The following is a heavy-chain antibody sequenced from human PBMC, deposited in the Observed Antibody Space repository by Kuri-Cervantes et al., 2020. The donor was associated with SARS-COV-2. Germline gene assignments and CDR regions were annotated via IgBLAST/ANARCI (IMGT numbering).Heavy chain of an antibody. V-gene: IGHV3-64*04. CDR2: VSSNGGST. Sequence: GGSLRLSCSASGFTFSSFPLHWVRQAPGKGLEYVSAVSSNGGSTYYADSVKGRFTISRDNSKNTLYLQMNSLRAEDTAVYYCAREDIVVVPAASLRTYYYYGMDVWGQGTTVTVSS. J-gene: IGHJ6*02. D-gene: IGHD2-2*01. CDR3: AREDIVVVPAASLRTYYYYGMDV. CDR1: GFTFSSFP.